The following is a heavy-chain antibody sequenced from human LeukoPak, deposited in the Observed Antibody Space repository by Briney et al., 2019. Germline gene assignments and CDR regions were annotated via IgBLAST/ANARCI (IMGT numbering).Heavy chain of an antibody. J-gene: IGHJ4*02. CDR1: GGSFSGYY. CDR3: ARYQLLSPADY. Sequence: PSETLSLTCAVYGGSFSGYYWSWIRQPPGKGLEWIGEINHSGSTNYNPSLKSRVTISVDTSKNQFSLKLSSVTAADTAVYYCARYQLLSPADYWGQGTLATVSS. D-gene: IGHD2-2*01. V-gene: IGHV4-34*01. CDR2: INHSGST.